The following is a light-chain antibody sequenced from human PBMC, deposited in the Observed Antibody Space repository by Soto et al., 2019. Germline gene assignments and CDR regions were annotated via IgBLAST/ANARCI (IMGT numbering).Light chain of an antibody. CDR1: QSVSNY. CDR2: DAS. V-gene: IGKV3-11*01. CDR3: QHGGT. J-gene: IGKJ5*01. Sequence: EIVLTQSPATLSLSPGERATVSCRASQSVSNYLGWYQQKPGQAPRLLIYDASNRATGIPARGSGSGSETDFTLTISSLEPEDFAVYYCQHGGTFGQGTRLEIK.